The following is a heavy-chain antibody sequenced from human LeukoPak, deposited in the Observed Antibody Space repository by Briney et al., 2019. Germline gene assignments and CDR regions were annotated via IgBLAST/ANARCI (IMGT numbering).Heavy chain of an antibody. CDR2: IYSGGST. Sequence: GGSLRLSCAASGFTFSSYAMSWVRQAPGKGLEWVSVIYSGGSTYYADSVKGRFTISRDNSKNTLYLQMNSLRAEDTAVYYCAISYDSSGYWVYWGQGTLVTVSS. J-gene: IGHJ4*02. CDR3: AISYDSSGYWVY. CDR1: GFTFSSYA. D-gene: IGHD3-22*01. V-gene: IGHV3-66*01.